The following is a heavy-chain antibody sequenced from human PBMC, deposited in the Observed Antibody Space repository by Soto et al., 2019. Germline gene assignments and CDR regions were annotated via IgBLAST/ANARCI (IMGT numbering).Heavy chain of an antibody. V-gene: IGHV3-23*01. CDR2: ISGSGGST. CDR1: GITFSAYA. CDR3: ARGSSGAGNDY. J-gene: IGHJ4*02. Sequence: PGGSLRLSCAASGITFSAYAMSWVRQAPGKGLEWVSAISGSGGSTFSADSVKGRSTISRDNSKNTLYLQMNSLRVEDTAIYFCARGSSGAGNDYWGQGTLVTVSS. D-gene: IGHD1-1*01.